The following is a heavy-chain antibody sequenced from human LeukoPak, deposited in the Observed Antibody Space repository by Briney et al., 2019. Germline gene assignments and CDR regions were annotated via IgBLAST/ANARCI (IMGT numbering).Heavy chain of an antibody. D-gene: IGHD3-10*01. Sequence: SETLSLTCSVYGGSFSGYYWSWIRQPPGKGLEWIGEINHSGSTNYNPSLKSRVTISVDTSKNQFSLRLTSVTAADTAVYYCARGASHWQPDPYYGSRSYIRYFDYWGQVTLVTVSS. J-gene: IGHJ4*02. CDR1: GGSFSGYY. CDR2: INHSGST. V-gene: IGHV4-34*01. CDR3: ARGASHWQPDPYYGSRSYIRYFDY.